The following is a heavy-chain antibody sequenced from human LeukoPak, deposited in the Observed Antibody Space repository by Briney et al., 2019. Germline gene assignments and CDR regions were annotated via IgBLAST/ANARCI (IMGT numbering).Heavy chain of an antibody. Sequence: GESLKISCKGSGYSFTSYWIGWVRQIPGKGLEWMGIIYPGDSDTRYSPSFQGQVTISADKSISTAYLQWSSLRAEETAVYYCARIAYADEGMDVWGKGTTLAVSS. V-gene: IGHV5-51*01. J-gene: IGHJ6*03. CDR1: GYSFTSYW. CDR2: IYPGDSDT. D-gene: IGHD2-21*01. CDR3: ARIAYADEGMDV.